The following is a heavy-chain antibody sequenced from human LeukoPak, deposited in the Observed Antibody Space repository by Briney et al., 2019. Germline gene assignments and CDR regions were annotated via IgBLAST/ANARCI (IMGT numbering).Heavy chain of an antibody. Sequence: GGSLRLSCAASGFTFSSYAMHWVRQAPGKGLEYVSAISSNGGSTYYANSVKGRFTISRDNSKNTLYLQMGSLGAEDMAVYYCARDLGYSSGWYDYWGQGTLVTVSS. CDR1: GFTFSSYA. V-gene: IGHV3-64*01. J-gene: IGHJ4*02. CDR2: ISSNGGST. D-gene: IGHD6-19*01. CDR3: ARDLGYSSGWYDY.